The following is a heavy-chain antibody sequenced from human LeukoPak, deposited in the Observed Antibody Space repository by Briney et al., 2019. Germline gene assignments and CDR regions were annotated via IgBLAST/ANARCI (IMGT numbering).Heavy chain of an antibody. CDR1: GGSISSYY. V-gene: IGHV4-59*08. CDR2: IYYSGST. D-gene: IGHD2-15*01. J-gene: IGHJ4*02. Sequence: SETLSLTCTVSGGSISSYYWSWIRQPPGKGLERIGYIYYSGSTNYNPSLKSRVTISVDTSKNQFSLKLSSVTAADTAVDYCARQEGYCSGGSCSPRFRFDYWGQGTLVTVSS. CDR3: ARQEGYCSGGSCSPRFRFDY.